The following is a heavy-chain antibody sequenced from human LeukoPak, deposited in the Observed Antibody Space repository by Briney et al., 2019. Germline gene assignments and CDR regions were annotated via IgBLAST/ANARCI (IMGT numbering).Heavy chain of an antibody. D-gene: IGHD3-10*01. CDR2: IIPIFGTA. CDR1: GGTFSSYA. J-gene: IGHJ5*02. V-gene: IGHV1-69*06. Sequence: SVKVSCKASGGTFSSYAISWVRQAPGQGLEWMGGIIPIFGTANYAQKFQGRVTITADKSTSTAYMELSSLRSEDTAVYYCARPSTYYYGSGSGNHWFDPWGQGTLVTVSS. CDR3: ARPSTYYYGSGSGNHWFDP.